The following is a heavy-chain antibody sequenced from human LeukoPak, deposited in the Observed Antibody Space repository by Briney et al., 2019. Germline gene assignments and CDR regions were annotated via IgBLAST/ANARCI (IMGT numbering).Heavy chain of an antibody. CDR3: ARDGAIAAAGRSGRAFDI. CDR2: IKQDGSEK. Sequence: GGSLRLSCAASGFTFSSYWMSWVRQAPGKGLEWVANIKQDGSEKYYVDSVKGRFTISRDNSKNTLYLQMNSLRAEDTAVYYCARDGAIAAAGRSGRAFDIWGQGTMVTVSS. CDR1: GFTFSSYW. J-gene: IGHJ3*02. V-gene: IGHV3-7*03. D-gene: IGHD6-13*01.